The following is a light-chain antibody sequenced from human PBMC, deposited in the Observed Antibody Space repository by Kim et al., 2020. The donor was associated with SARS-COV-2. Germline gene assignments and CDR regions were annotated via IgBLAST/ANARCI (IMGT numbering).Light chain of an antibody. V-gene: IGLV3-21*04. CDR1: NIGSKS. CDR2: YDS. Sequence: SYELTQPPSVSVAPGKTARITCGGNNIGSKSVHWYQQKPGQAPVLVIYYDSDRPSGIPELFSGSNLGNTATLTISRVEDGDEADYYCQVWDSSSDHWVFG. CDR3: QVWDSSSDHWV. J-gene: IGLJ3*02.